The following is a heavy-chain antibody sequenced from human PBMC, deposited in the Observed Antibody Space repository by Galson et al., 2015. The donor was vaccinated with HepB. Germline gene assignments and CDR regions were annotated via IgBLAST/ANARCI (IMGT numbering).Heavy chain of an antibody. Sequence: SVKVSCKASGYTFTGYYMHWVRQAPGQGLEWMGWINPNSGGTNYAQKFQGRVTMTRDTSISTAYMELSRLRSDDTAVYYCARPRYSYGYSIFDYWGQGTLVTVSS. CDR3: ARPRYSYGYSIFDY. CDR1: GYTFTGYY. D-gene: IGHD5-18*01. CDR2: INPNSGGT. V-gene: IGHV1-2*02. J-gene: IGHJ4*02.